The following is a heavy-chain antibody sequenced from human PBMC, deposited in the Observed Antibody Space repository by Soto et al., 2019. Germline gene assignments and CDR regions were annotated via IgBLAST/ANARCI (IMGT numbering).Heavy chain of an antibody. CDR3: ARDQQIFDY. D-gene: IGHD2-2*01. V-gene: IGHV1-3*01. J-gene: IGHJ4*02. CDR2: ISAYNGNT. Sequence: ASVKVSCKASGYTFTSYAMHWVRQAPGQRLEWMGWISAYNGNTKYAQKFQGRVTMTTDTSTSAAYMELRSLRSDDTAVYYCARDQQIFDYWGQGTLVTVSS. CDR1: GYTFTSYA.